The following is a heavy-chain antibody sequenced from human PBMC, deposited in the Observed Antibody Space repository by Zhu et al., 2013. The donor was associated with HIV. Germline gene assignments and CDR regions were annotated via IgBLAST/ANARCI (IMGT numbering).Heavy chain of an antibody. CDR3: ARDSSTYSSGWHPGFSRNSHSSYWYFDL. CDR2: IIPIFGTA. V-gene: IGHV1-69*01. J-gene: IGHJ2*01. CDR1: GGTFSSYA. Sequence: QVQLVQSGAEVKKPGSSVKVSCKASGGTFSSYAISWVRQAPGQGLEWMGGIIPIFGTANYAQKFQGRVTITADESTSTAYMELSSLRSEDTAVYYCARDSSTYSSGWHPGFSRNSHSSYWYFDLWAVAPWSLSPQ. D-gene: IGHD6-19*01.